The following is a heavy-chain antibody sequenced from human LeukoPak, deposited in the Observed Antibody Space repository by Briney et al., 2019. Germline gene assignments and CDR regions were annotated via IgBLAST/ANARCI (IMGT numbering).Heavy chain of an antibody. CDR1: GDSISSYY. Sequence: SETLSLTCTVSGDSISSYYWSWIRQPAGKGLEWIGRMYVSGGTNYNPSLKRRVTMSVDTSKNQFSLKMTSVTASDTAFYYCARDMVLGVKAYLSWFDPWGQGILVTVST. J-gene: IGHJ5*02. CDR3: ARDMVLGVKAYLSWFDP. V-gene: IGHV4-4*07. D-gene: IGHD3-10*01. CDR2: MYVSGGT.